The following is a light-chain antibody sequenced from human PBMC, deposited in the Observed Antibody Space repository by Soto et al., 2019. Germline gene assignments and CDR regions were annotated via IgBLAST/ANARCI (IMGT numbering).Light chain of an antibody. CDR1: SNDIGAYNF. CDR2: EVS. Sequence: QSVLTQPASVSGSPGQLITISCDGSSNDIGAYNFVSWYQHFPGKAPKLVIYEVSSRPSGVSYRFSGSKSGNTASLTISGLQAEDESHYYCSSSTSSYPLTFGGGTK. J-gene: IGLJ2*01. CDR3: SSSTSSYPLT. V-gene: IGLV2-14*01.